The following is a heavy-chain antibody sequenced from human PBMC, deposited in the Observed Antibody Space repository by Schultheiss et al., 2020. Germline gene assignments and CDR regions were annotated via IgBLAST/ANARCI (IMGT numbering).Heavy chain of an antibody. CDR1: GGSISSGGYS. CDR2: INHSGST. Sequence: SQTLSLTCAVSGGSISSGGYSWSWIRQSPGKGLEWIGEINHSGSTNSNPSLKSRVTISLDTSKNQFSLKLSSVTAADTAVYYCACMDYGDYTLDFDYWGQGTLVTVSS. D-gene: IGHD4-17*01. J-gene: IGHJ4*02. CDR3: ACMDYGDYTLDFDY. V-gene: IGHV4-30-2*06.